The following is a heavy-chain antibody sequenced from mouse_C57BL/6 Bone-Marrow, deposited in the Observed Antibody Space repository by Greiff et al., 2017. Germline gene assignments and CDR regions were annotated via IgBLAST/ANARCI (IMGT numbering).Heavy chain of an antibody. D-gene: IGHD1-1*01. CDR3: ARDNYYGSSLLWYFDV. Sequence: VQLKQSGPELVKPGASVKISCKASGYTFTDYYMNWVKQSHGKSLEWIGDINPNNGGTSYNQKFKGKATLTVDKSSSTAYMELRSLTSEDSAVYYCARDNYYGSSLLWYFDVWGTGTTVTVSS. J-gene: IGHJ1*03. CDR1: GYTFTDYY. CDR2: INPNNGGT. V-gene: IGHV1-26*01.